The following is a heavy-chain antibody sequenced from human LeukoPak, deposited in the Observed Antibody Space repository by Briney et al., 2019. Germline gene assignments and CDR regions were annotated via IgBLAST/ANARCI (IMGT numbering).Heavy chain of an antibody. V-gene: IGHV4-39*01. D-gene: IGHD3-16*01. CDR3: ASFSAGLG. CDR1: GGSISSSSYY. Sequence: SETLSLTCTVSGGSISSSSYYWGWIRQPPGRGLEWIGSIYYSGSTYYNPSLKSRVTISVDTSKNQFSLKLSSVTAADTAVYYCASFSAGLGWGQGTLVTVSS. J-gene: IGHJ4*02. CDR2: IYYSGST.